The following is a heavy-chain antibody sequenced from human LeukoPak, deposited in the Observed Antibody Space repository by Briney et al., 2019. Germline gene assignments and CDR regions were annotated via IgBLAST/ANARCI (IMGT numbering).Heavy chain of an antibody. CDR1: GGSISSSSYY. J-gene: IGHJ6*03. V-gene: IGHV4-39*01. Sequence: PSETLSLTCTVSGGSISSSSYYWGWIRQPPGKGLEWIGSIYYSGSTYYNPSLKSRVTISVDTSKNQFSLKLSSVTAADTAVYYCARGFYGSSPAIDAPTGAYYYYMDVWGKGTTVTVSS. CDR2: IYYSGST. D-gene: IGHD3-10*01. CDR3: ARGFYGSSPAIDAPTGAYYYYMDV.